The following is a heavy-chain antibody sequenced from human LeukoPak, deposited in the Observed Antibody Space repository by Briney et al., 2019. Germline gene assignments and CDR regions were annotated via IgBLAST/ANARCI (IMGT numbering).Heavy chain of an antibody. V-gene: IGHV4-39*01. CDR2: IYYSGST. D-gene: IGHD2-2*01. Sequence: PSETLSLTCTVSGGSISSSSYYWGWIRQPPGKGLEWIGSIYYSGSTYYNPSLKSRVTISVDTSKNQFSLKLSSVTAADAAVYYCARHLGDVVVVPAAKNWFDPWGQGTLVTVSS. J-gene: IGHJ5*02. CDR1: GGSISSSSYY. CDR3: ARHLGDVVVVPAAKNWFDP.